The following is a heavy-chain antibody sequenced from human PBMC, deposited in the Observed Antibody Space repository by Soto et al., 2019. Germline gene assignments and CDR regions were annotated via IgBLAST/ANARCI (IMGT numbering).Heavy chain of an antibody. CDR1: GYSFTSYW. CDR3: ARRLSYFDSSGYYYGGFDY. D-gene: IGHD3-22*01. CDR2: IYPGDSDT. Sequence: GESLKISCKGSGYSFTSYWIGWVRQMPGKGLEWMGLIYPGDSDTKYSPSFQGQVTISADKSISTAYLQWSSLKASDTAMYYCARRLSYFDSSGYYYGGFDYWGQGTLVTVSS. V-gene: IGHV5-51*01. J-gene: IGHJ4*02.